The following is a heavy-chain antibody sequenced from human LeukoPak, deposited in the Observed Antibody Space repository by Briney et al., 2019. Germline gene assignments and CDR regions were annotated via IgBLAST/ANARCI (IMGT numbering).Heavy chain of an antibody. Sequence: PSETLSLTCTVSGGSVSSGSYYWSWIRQPPGKGLEWIGYISYSGSTNYNPFLKSRVTISVDTSKNHFSLRLSSVTAAGTAVYYCARDPGIWQQLGYFDYWGQGSLVTVSS. CDR2: ISYSGST. V-gene: IGHV4-61*03. J-gene: IGHJ4*02. D-gene: IGHD5-24*01. CDR1: GGSVSSGSYY. CDR3: ARDPGIWQQLGYFDY.